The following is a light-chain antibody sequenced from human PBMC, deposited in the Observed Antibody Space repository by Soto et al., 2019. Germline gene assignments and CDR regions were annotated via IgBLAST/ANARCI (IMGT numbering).Light chain of an antibody. CDR3: PVYYSPLCR. CDR1: QSVLYSSNNKNY. V-gene: IGKV4-1*01. Sequence: LAVSLGERATINCKSSQSVLYSSNNKNYLAWYKQKPGQPPKLLIYWASTRESGVPDRFSGSGSGTDFTLTIISLQAEDVAVYYCPVYYSPLCRFGQVT. CDR2: WAS. J-gene: IGKJ2*04.